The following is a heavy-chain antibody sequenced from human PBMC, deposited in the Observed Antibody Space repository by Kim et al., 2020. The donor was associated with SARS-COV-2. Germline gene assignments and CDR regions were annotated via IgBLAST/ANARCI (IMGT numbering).Heavy chain of an antibody. D-gene: IGHD3-10*01. CDR1: GFTFSSYA. Sequence: GGSLRLSCAASGFTFSSYAMSWVRQAPGKGLEWVSAISGSGGSTYYADSVKGRFTISRDNSKNTLYLQMSSLRAEDTAVYYCAKDKVRGGSYYFDYWGQGTLVTVSS. V-gene: IGHV3-23*01. CDR2: ISGSGGST. CDR3: AKDKVRGGSYYFDY. J-gene: IGHJ4*02.